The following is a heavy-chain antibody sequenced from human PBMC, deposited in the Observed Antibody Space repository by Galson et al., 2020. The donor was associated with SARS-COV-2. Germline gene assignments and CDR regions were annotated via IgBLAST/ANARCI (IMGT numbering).Heavy chain of an antibody. J-gene: IGHJ2*01. CDR3: ARSPEGFAIHWYFDL. CDR2: VSYDGSNE. V-gene: IGHV3-30-3*01. CDR1: GFTFSNYA. Sequence: GESLKISCAGSGFTFSNYAMHWLRQTPGRGLEWVAGVSYDGSNESFADSVKGRFTVSRDNSKDTLYLQMNSLRPEDTAVYYCARSPEGFAIHWYFDLWGRGTLVTVSS.